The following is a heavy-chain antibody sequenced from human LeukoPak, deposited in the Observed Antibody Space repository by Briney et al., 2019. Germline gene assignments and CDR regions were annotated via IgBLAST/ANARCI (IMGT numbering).Heavy chain of an antibody. V-gene: IGHV3-64D*06. CDR2: ISSNGGST. CDR3: VKGYSFVVVVAVYDY. D-gene: IGHD2-15*01. CDR1: GFTFSSYA. Sequence: PGGSLRLSCSASGFTFSSYAMHWVRQAPGKGLEYVSAISSNGGSTYYADSVKGRFTISRDNSKNTPYLQMSSLRAEDTAVYYCVKGYSFVVVVAVYDYWGQGTLVTVSS. J-gene: IGHJ4*02.